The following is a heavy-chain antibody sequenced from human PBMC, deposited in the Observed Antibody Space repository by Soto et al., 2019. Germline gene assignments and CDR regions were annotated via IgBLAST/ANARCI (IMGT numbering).Heavy chain of an antibody. CDR1: GFTFRSYS. Sequence: EVQLVESGGGLVKPGGSLRLSCAASGFTFRSYSMNWVRQAPGKGLEWVSSISSSSSYIYYADSVKGRFTISRDNAKKSLYLQMNSLRVEDTAVYYCARDAPPVWWGQGTLVTVSS. CDR2: ISSSSSYI. J-gene: IGHJ4*02. V-gene: IGHV3-21*01. CDR3: ARDAPPVW.